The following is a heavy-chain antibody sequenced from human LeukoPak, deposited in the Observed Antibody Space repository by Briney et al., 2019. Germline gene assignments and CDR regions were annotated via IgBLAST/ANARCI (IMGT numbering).Heavy chain of an antibody. J-gene: IGHJ4*02. V-gene: IGHV3-48*01. D-gene: IGHD3-9*01. CDR1: GFTFSSYG. Sequence: PGGSLRLSCAASGFTFSSYGMTWVRQAPGKGLEWVSYISSSSSTIYYADSVKGRFTISRDNAKNSLYLQMNSLRAEDTALYYCAKDRGYDILTSAIDYWGQGTLVTVSS. CDR3: AKDRGYDILTSAIDY. CDR2: ISSSSSTI.